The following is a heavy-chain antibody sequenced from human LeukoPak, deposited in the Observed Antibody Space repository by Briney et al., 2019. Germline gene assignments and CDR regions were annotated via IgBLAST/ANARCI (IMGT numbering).Heavy chain of an antibody. CDR3: AKDFLAYCGGDCYSYFDY. V-gene: IGHV3-30*18. Sequence: GGSLRLSCAASGFTLSSYGMHWVRQAPGKGLEWVAVISYDGSNKYYADSVKGRFTISRDNSKNTLYLQMNSLRAEDTAVYYCAKDFLAYCGGDCYSYFDYWGQGTLVTVSS. J-gene: IGHJ4*02. D-gene: IGHD2-21*02. CDR2: ISYDGSNK. CDR1: GFTLSSYG.